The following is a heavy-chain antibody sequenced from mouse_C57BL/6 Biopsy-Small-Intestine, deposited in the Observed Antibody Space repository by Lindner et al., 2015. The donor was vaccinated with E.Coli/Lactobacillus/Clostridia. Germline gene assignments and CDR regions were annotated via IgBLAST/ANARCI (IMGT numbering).Heavy chain of an antibody. J-gene: IGHJ2*01. Sequence: VQLQESGAELMKPGASVKLSCKATGYTFTGSWIEWVKQRPGHGLEWIGEILPGSGSASYNEIFKGKATFTADTSSNTAYMQLSSLTTEDSAIYYCAKEGDYDYDVVDYWGQGTTLTVSS. CDR2: ILPGSGSA. CDR1: GYTFTGSW. V-gene: IGHV1-9*01. D-gene: IGHD2-4*01. CDR3: AKEGDYDYDVVDY.